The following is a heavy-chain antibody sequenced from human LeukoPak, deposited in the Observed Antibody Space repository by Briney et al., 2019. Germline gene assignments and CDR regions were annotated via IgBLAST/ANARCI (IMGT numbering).Heavy chain of an antibody. CDR1: GFTVRTYS. D-gene: IGHD6-19*01. Sequence: GGSLRLSCAASGFTVRTYSMNWVRQAPGKGLECVSSITRSFNNIYYAGSVKGRFTISRDNSKNTLYLQMNSLRAEDTAVYYLARGGIAVAGRIDYWGQGTLVTVSS. CDR2: ITRSFNNI. V-gene: IGHV3-21*01. J-gene: IGHJ4*02. CDR3: ARGGIAVAGRIDY.